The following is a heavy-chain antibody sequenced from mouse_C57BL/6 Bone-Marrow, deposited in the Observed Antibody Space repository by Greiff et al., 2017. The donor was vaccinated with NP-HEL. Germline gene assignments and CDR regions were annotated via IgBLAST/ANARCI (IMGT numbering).Heavy chain of an antibody. Sequence: QVQLQQSGAELVRPGASVTLSCKASGYTFTDYEMHWVKQTPVHGLEWIGAIDPETGGTAYNQKFKGKAILTADKSSSTAYMELRSLTSEDSAVYYCTNYYGSSRFAYWGQGTLVTVSA. CDR1: GYTFTDYE. CDR2: IDPETGGT. D-gene: IGHD1-1*01. J-gene: IGHJ3*01. CDR3: TNYYGSSRFAY. V-gene: IGHV1-15*01.